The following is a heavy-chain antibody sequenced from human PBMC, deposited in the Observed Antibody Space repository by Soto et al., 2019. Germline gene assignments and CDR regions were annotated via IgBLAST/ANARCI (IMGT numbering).Heavy chain of an antibody. J-gene: IGHJ4*02. CDR2: ISSSSSYI. V-gene: IGHV3-21*01. CDR1: GFTFSSYS. CDR3: ARDENTDY. Sequence: LRLSCAASGFTFSSYSMNWVRQAPGKGLEWVSSISSSSSYIYYADSVKGRFTVSRDNAKYSLYLQMNSLRAEDTAVYYCARDENTDYWGQGTLVTVSS.